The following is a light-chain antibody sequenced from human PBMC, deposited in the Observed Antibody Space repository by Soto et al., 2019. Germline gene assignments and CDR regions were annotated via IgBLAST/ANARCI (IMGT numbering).Light chain of an antibody. CDR2: MIS. J-gene: IGKJ1*01. CDR3: LQASQFPWT. Sequence: DLVMTQTPLPSPVTLGQPASITCRSSQSLVNSDGNTYLTWLQQRPGQPPRLLLYMISKRFSGVPARFSGSGAGTAFTLKISRVEPEDFGIYYCLQASQFPWTFGQGTKVEIK. V-gene: IGKV2-24*01. CDR1: QSLVNSDGNTY.